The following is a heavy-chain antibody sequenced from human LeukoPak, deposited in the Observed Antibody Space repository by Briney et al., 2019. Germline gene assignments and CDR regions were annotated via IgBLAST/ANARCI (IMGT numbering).Heavy chain of an antibody. J-gene: IGHJ4*02. CDR3: ARDFGTIVVVTAIVD. D-gene: IGHD2-21*02. V-gene: IGHV3-7*01. Sequence: GSLRLSCAASGFTVSSNYMSWVRQAPGKGLEWVANIKPDGSEKYYVDSVKGRFTISRDNAKNSLYLQMNSLRAEDTAVYYCARDFGTIVVVTAIVDWGQGTLVAVSS. CDR1: GFTVSSNY. CDR2: IKPDGSEK.